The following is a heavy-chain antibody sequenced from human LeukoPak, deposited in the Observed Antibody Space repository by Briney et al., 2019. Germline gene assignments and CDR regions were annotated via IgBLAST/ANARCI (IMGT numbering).Heavy chain of an antibody. CDR2: IYPGDSDT. Sequence: GESLKISCKGSGYSFTSYWIGWVRQMPGKGLGWMGIIYPGDSDTRYSPSFQGQVTISADKSISTAYLQWSSLKASDTAMYYCVSDSPNSSGWYYFDYWGQGTLVTVSS. CDR1: GYSFTSYW. J-gene: IGHJ4*02. D-gene: IGHD6-19*01. CDR3: VSDSPNSSGWYYFDY. V-gene: IGHV5-51*01.